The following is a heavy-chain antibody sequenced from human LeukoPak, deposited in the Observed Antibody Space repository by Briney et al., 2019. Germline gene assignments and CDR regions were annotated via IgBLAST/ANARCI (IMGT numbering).Heavy chain of an antibody. J-gene: IGHJ5*02. CDR3: ARDPVGPYNWFDP. CDR2: IIPILDIA. Sequence: SVKVSCKASGGTFSSYTISWVRQAPGQGLEWMGRIIPILDIANYAQKFQGRVTITADKSTSTAYMELSSLRSEDTAVYYCARDPVGPYNWFDPWGQGTLVTVSS. CDR1: GGTFSSYT. V-gene: IGHV1-69*04. D-gene: IGHD3/OR15-3a*01.